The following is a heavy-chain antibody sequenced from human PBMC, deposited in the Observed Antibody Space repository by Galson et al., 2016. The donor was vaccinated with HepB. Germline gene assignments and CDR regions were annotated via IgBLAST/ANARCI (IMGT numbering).Heavy chain of an antibody. V-gene: IGHV3-48*02. Sequence: SLRLSCAASGFTFSSYGMNWVRQAPRRGLEWISFITSRGDSIYYADSMRGRFTISRDNAKNSLFLQMNSLRDEDTAVYYCAREYFGIYMDVWGKGTTVTVSS. CDR3: AREYFGIYMDV. J-gene: IGHJ6*03. D-gene: IGHD3-3*01. CDR1: GFTFSSYG. CDR2: ITSRGDSI.